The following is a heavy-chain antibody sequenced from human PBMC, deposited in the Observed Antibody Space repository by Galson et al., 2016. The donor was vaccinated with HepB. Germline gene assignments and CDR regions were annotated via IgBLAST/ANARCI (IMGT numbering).Heavy chain of an antibody. CDR2: INPGDSDT. CDR3: ARQVVPGLFDQ. Sequence: QSGAEVTKPGEFLMISSKGSGYSFSTYWIGWVRQMPGKGLECMKNINPGDSDTRYSPSFQGQFTISAEKSITTAYLQWSSPKASDTAMYYCARQVVPGLFDQWGQGTLVTVAS. J-gene: IGHJ4*02. D-gene: IGHD2-21*02. CDR1: GYSFSTYW. V-gene: IGHV5-51*01.